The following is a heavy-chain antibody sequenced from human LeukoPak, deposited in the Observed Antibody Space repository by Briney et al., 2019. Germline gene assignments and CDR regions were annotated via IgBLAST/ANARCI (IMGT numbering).Heavy chain of an antibody. J-gene: IGHJ6*03. D-gene: IGHD4-17*01. CDR3: AKGGDYEIYYYYYMDV. V-gene: IGHV3-23*01. CDR2: ISGSGGST. CDR1: GFTFSSYA. Sequence: GGSLRLSCAASGFTFSSYAMSWVRQAPGKGLEWVSAISGSGGSTYYADSVKGRFTISRDNSKNTLYLQLNSLRAEDTAVYYCAKGGDYEIYYYYYMDVWGKGTTVTVSS.